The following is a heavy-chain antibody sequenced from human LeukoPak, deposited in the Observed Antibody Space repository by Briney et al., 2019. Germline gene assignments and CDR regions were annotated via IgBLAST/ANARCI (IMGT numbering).Heavy chain of an antibody. CDR3: ASRVAAMVVEVDY. Sequence: PSETLSLTCTVSGGSISSSSYYWGWIRQPPGKGLEWIGSIYYSGSTYYNPSLKSRVTISVDTSKNQFSLKLSSVTAADTAVYYCASRVAAMVVEVDYWGQGTLVTVSS. D-gene: IGHD5-18*01. CDR1: GGSISSSSYY. J-gene: IGHJ4*02. CDR2: IYYSGST. V-gene: IGHV4-39*07.